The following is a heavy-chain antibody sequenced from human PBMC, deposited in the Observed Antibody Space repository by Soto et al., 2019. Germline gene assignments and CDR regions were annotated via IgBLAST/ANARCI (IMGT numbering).Heavy chain of an antibody. Sequence: EVLLLESGGGLVQPGGSLRLSCAASDFTLSSYGMTWVRQPPGKGLEWVSTIRGRGATTYYADSVKGRFTISRDDSKNPPYLQMNSLRVDDTAVYFCAKDVNYDVLAGDYYYWGQGTRVTVSS. D-gene: IGHD3-9*01. CDR2: IRGRGATT. J-gene: IGHJ4*02. V-gene: IGHV3-23*01. CDR1: DFTLSSYG. CDR3: AKDVNYDVLAGDYYY.